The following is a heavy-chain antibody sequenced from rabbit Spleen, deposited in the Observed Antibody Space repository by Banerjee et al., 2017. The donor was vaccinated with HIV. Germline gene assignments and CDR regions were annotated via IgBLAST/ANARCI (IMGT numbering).Heavy chain of an antibody. J-gene: IGHJ4*01. CDR1: GVSFSISSY. Sequence: QEQLEESGGDLVKPGASLTLTCTASGVSFSISSYMCWVRQDPGKGLEWIACIDAGSSGSTYYASWAKGRFAISKTSSTTVTLQMTRLTAADTATYFCARDAAGREDFNLWGQGTLVTVS. D-gene: IGHD4-2*01. CDR3: ARDAAGREDFNL. V-gene: IGHV1S45*01. CDR2: IDAGSSGST.